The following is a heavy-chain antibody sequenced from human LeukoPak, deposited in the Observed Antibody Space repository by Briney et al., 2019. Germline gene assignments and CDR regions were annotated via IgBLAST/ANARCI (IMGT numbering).Heavy chain of an antibody. V-gene: IGHV1-18*01. D-gene: IGHD3-22*01. CDR1: GYTFTSYG. J-gene: IGHJ4*02. Sequence: ASVKVSCKASGYTFTSYGISWVRQAPGQGLEWMGWISAYNGNTNYAQKLQGRVTMTTDTSTSTAYMELRSLRSDDTAVYYCARGVTDYYDSSGYYDDYWGQGTLVTVSS. CDR2: ISAYNGNT. CDR3: ARGVTDYYDSSGYYDDY.